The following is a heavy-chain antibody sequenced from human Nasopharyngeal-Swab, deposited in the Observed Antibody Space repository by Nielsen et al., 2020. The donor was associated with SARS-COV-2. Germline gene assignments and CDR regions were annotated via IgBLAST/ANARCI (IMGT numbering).Heavy chain of an antibody. V-gene: IGHV3-30*04. Sequence: GSLKISCAASGFTFSSYAMHWVRQAPGKGLEWVAVISYDGSNKYYADSVKGRFTISRDNSKNTLYLQMNSLRAEDTAAYYCARGGWLRRDYYYSYYYMDVWGKGTTVTVSS. J-gene: IGHJ6*03. CDR2: ISYDGSNK. D-gene: IGHD5-24*01. CDR1: GFTFSSYA. CDR3: ARGGWLRRDYYYSYYYMDV.